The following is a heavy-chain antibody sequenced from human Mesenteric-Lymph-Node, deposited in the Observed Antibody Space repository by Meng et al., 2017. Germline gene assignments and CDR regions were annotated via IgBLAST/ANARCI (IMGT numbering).Heavy chain of an antibody. J-gene: IGHJ5*02. CDR2: MNPNSGNT. D-gene: IGHD6-13*01. Sequence: ASVKVSCKASGGTFSSYAISWVRQAPGQGLEWMGWMNPNSGNTGYAQKFQGRVTMTTDTSTSTAYMELRSLRSDDTAVYYCARDLFDPRSIAAAGKVSGWFDPWGQGTLVTVSS. V-gene: IGHV1-18*01. CDR1: GGTFSSYA. CDR3: ARDLFDPRSIAAAGKVSGWFDP.